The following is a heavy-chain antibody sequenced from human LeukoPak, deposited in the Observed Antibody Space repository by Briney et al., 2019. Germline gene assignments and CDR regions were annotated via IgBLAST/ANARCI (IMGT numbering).Heavy chain of an antibody. CDR3: ARGGLWITMIANDY. V-gene: IGHV3-23*01. J-gene: IGHJ4*02. Sequence: GGSLRPSCAASGFTFSSYAMSWVRQAPGKGLEWVSAISGSGGSTYYADSVKGRFTISRDNSKNTLYLQMNSLRAEDTAVYYCARGGLWITMIANDYWGQGTLVTVSS. CDR1: GFTFSSYA. D-gene: IGHD3-22*01. CDR2: ISGSGGST.